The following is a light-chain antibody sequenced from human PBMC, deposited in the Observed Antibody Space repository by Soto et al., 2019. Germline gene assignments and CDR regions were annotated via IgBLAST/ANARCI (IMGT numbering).Light chain of an antibody. J-gene: IGLJ2*01. CDR3: QSYDSSLSGWGL. Sequence: SVLTQPPSVSGAPGQRVTISCTGSSSNIGAGYDVHWYQQLPGTAPKLLIYGNSNRPSGVPDRFSGSKSGTSASLAITGLQAEDEAYYYCQSYDSSLSGWGLFGGGP. CDR2: GNS. V-gene: IGLV1-40*01. CDR1: SSNIGAGYD.